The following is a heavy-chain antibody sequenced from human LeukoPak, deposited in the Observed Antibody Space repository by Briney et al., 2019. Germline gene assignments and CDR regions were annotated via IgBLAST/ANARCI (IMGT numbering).Heavy chain of an antibody. D-gene: IGHD6-19*01. CDR3: ARDPRIAVAGTVFDY. Sequence: GASVKVSCKASGYTLTSYYMHWVRQAPGQGLEWMGIINPSGGSTSYAQKFQGRVTMTRDTSTSTVYMELSSLRSDDTAVYYCARDPRIAVAGTVFDYWGQGTLVTVSS. J-gene: IGHJ4*02. CDR2: INPSGGST. V-gene: IGHV1-46*01. CDR1: GYTLTSYY.